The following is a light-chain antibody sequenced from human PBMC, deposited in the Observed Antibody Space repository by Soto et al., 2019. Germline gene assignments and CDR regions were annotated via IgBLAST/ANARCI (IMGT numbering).Light chain of an antibody. CDR1: QSISDW. CDR2: RAS. Sequence: DIQMTQSPSTLSASVGDRVTITCRASQSISDWLAWYQQKPGKAPKLLIHRASTLESGVPSRFTGSGSGTDFSLTISSLQPDDFATYYCQQYKNYWTLGQGTKVEIK. V-gene: IGKV1-5*03. J-gene: IGKJ1*01. CDR3: QQYKNYWT.